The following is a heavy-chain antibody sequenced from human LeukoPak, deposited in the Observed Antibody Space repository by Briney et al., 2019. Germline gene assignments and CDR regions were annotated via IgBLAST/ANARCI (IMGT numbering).Heavy chain of an antibody. V-gene: IGHV4-59*08. CDR3: ARSHDIVVVPAAILWFDP. J-gene: IGHJ5*02. CDR2: IYYSGST. Sequence: SETLSLTCTVSGGSISSYYWNWIRQPPGKGLEWIGYIYYSGSTNYNPSLKSRVTISVDTSKNQFSLKLSSVTAADTAVYYCARSHDIVVVPAAILWFDPWGQGTLVTVSS. D-gene: IGHD2-2*02. CDR1: GGSISSYY.